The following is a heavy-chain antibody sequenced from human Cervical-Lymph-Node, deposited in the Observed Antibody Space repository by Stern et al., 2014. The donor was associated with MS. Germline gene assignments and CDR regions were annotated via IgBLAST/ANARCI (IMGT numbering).Heavy chain of an antibody. CDR3: ANPLPYAN. V-gene: IGHV1-46*03. CDR2: VNPTDGRR. Sequence: VQLVQSGAEVKKPGASVKVSCKASGDTFASYSIHWLRQAPGQGPVWMGRVNPTDGRRTYAQTFKGRVTMTRDTSTRTVYVELSSLKAEDTAMYFCANPLPYANWGQGTRVTVSS. CDR1: GDTFASYS. D-gene: IGHD4-17*01. J-gene: IGHJ1*01.